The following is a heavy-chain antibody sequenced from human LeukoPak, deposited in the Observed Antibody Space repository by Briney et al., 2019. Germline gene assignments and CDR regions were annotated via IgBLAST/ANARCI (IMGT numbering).Heavy chain of an antibody. V-gene: IGHV1-46*01. Sequence: ASVKVSCKASGYTFTLYFMHWVRQAPGQGLEWMGVINPSGVSTIYAQKFQGRVTITADKSTSTAYMELSSLRSEDTAAYYCATSISGGWFDPWGQGTLVTVSS. CDR1: GYTFTLYF. D-gene: IGHD1-14*01. J-gene: IGHJ5*02. CDR3: ATSISGGWFDP. CDR2: INPSGVST.